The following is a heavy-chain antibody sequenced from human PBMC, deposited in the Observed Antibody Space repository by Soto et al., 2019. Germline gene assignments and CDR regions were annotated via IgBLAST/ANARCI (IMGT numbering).Heavy chain of an antibody. J-gene: IGHJ4*02. CDR2: IYWADDQ. CDR1: GFSLTTSGVG. D-gene: IGHD3-3*01. V-gene: IGHV2-5*02. Sequence: QITLNESGPTVVKPAETLTLTCTFSGFSLTTSGVGVGWIRQSPGKAPEWLALIYWADDQRYSASLKSRLTITKDTSKNQVVLTMASVAPADTATYYCAHRILRTVFGLVTTTAIYFDFWGQGTPVVVSS. CDR3: AHRILRTVFGLVTTTAIYFDF.